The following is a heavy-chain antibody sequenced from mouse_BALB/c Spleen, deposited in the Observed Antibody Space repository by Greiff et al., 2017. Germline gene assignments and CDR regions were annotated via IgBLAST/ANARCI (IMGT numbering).Heavy chain of an antibody. CDR3: AREGTTEYFDY. V-gene: IGHV2-6-7*01. CDR2: IWGDGST. J-gene: IGHJ2*01. D-gene: IGHD2-14*01. Sequence: QVHVKQSGPGLVAPSQSLSITCTVSGFSLTGYGVNWVRQPPGKGLEWLGMIWGDGSTDYNSALKSRLSISKDNSKSQVFLKMNSLQTDDTARYYCAREGTTEYFDYWGQGTTLTVSS. CDR1: GFSLTGYG.